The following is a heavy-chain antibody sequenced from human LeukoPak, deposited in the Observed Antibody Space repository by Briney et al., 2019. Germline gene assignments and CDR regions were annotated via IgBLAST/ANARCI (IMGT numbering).Heavy chain of an antibody. D-gene: IGHD1-26*01. CDR1: GYTFTSYG. CDR2: ISAYNGNT. J-gene: IGHJ1*01. CDR3: ARASSGSYHGYFQH. V-gene: IGHV1-18*01. Sequence: ASVKVSCKASGYTFTSYGISWVRQAPGQGLEWMGWISAYNGNTNYAQKLQGRVTMTTDTSTSTAHMELRSLRSDDTAVYYCARASSGSYHGYFQHWGQGTLVTVAS.